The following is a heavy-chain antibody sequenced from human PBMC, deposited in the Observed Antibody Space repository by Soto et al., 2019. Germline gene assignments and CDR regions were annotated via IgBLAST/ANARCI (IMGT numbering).Heavy chain of an antibody. V-gene: IGHV1-18*01. Sequence: ASVKVSCKASGYTFTSYGISWVRQAPGQGLEWMGWISAYNGNTNYAQKLQGRVTMTTDTSTSTAYMELRSLRSDDTAVYYCAREHERTLWCGESIFWGQGTTVTVSS. J-gene: IGHJ6*02. CDR3: AREHERTLWCGESIF. CDR2: ISAYNGNT. CDR1: GYTFTSYG. D-gene: IGHD3-10*01.